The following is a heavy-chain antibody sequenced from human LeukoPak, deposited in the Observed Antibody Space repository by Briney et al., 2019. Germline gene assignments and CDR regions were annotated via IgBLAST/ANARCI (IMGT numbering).Heavy chain of an antibody. CDR3: AKLFGGWYSSGWYGDY. V-gene: IGHV3-33*06. D-gene: IGHD6-19*01. Sequence: GRSLRLSCAASGFTFSSYGMHWVRQAPGKGLEWVAVTWYDGSNKYYADSVKGRFTISRDNSKNTLYLQMNSLRAEDTAVYYCAKLFGGWYSSGWYGDYWGQGTLVTVSS. CDR1: GFTFSSYG. CDR2: TWYDGSNK. J-gene: IGHJ4*02.